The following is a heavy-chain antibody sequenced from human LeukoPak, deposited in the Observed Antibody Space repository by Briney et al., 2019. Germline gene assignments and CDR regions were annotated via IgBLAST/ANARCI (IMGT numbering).Heavy chain of an antibody. J-gene: IGHJ4*02. CDR3: AKAGGNNWNHWGTKALWGYYFDY. CDR1: GFTFSSYA. CDR2: ISGSGGST. Sequence: PGGSLRLSCAASGFTFSSYAMSWVRQAPGKGLEWVSAISGSGGSTYYADSAKGRFTISRDNSKNTLYLQMNGLRAEDTAVYYCAKAGGNNWNHWGTKALWGYYFDYWGQGTLVTVSS. D-gene: IGHD1-20*01. V-gene: IGHV3-23*01.